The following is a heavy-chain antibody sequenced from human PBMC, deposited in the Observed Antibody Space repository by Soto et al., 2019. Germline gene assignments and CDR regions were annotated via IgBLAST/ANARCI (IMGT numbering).Heavy chain of an antibody. J-gene: IGHJ6*02. Sequence: GGSLRLSCAASGFTLSSYEMNWVRQAPGKGLEWVSYTSSSGSITYYADSVKGRFIVSRDNTKNSLFLQMNSLRAEDTGTYYCARDRGVTSYYYNAMDVWGQGTTVTVSS. D-gene: IGHD2-21*02. CDR2: TSSSGSIT. CDR3: ARDRGVTSYYYNAMDV. V-gene: IGHV3-48*03. CDR1: GFTLSSYE.